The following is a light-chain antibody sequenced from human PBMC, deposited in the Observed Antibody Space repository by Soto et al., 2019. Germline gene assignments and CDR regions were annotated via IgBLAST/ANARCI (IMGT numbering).Light chain of an antibody. Sequence: MSQSPATLSVSPVERATLSCRASQSVSSSYLAWYQQKPGQAPRLLIYDASNRATGIPARFSGSGSATDFTLTISSLEPEDFAVYYCQQRCDWPLTFGGGTKVDIK. CDR2: DAS. CDR1: QSVSSSY. J-gene: IGKJ4*01. CDR3: QQRCDWPLT. V-gene: IGKV3D-20*02.